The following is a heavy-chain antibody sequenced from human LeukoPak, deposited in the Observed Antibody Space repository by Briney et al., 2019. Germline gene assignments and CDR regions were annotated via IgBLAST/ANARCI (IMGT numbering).Heavy chain of an antibody. J-gene: IGHJ4*02. CDR1: GGSISSHY. V-gene: IGHV4-59*11. D-gene: IGHD2-2*01. CDR2: IYYCGST. CDR3: ARGGDDVVVPAAMVDY. Sequence: SETLSLTCTVSGGSISSHYWSWIRQPPGKGLEWLGYIYYCGSTNYTPSLQSRVTISVDTSKHQFSLKLSSVTAADTAVYYCARGGDDVVVPAAMVDYWGQGTLVTVSS.